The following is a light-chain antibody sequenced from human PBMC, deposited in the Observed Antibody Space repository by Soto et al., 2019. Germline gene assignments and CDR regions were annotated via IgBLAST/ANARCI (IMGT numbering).Light chain of an antibody. CDR1: QNVNSSY. J-gene: IGKJ2*01. CDR3: QQYGSSPRT. Sequence: EIVLTQSPGTLSLSPGERATLSSRASQNVNSSYLTWYQQKPGQAPRLLIYGASSRATGIPDRFSGSGSGTDFTLTISRLEPEDFAVYYCQQYGSSPRTFGQGTKLEIK. CDR2: GAS. V-gene: IGKV3-20*01.